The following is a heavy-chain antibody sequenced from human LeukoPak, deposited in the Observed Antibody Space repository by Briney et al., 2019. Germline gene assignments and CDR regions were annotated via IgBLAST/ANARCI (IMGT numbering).Heavy chain of an antibody. CDR3: ASYSGYSAPFRY. D-gene: IGHD3-22*01. V-gene: IGHV1-69*13. J-gene: IGHJ4*02. Sequence: SVKVSCKASGGTFSSYAISWVRQAPGQGLEWMGGIIPIFGTANYAQKFQGRVTITADESASTAYMELSSLRSEDTAVYYCASYSGYSAPFRYWGQGTLVTVSS. CDR1: GGTFSSYA. CDR2: IIPIFGTA.